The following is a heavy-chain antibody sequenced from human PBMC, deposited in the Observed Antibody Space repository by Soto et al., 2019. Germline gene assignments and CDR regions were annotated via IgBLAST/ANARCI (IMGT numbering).Heavy chain of an antibody. D-gene: IGHD2-8*02. CDR3: ARAGGSTFNGFDP. CDR1: GGSISSFNYF. J-gene: IGHJ5*02. Sequence: QLKLQESGPGLVKPSETLSLTCTVSGGSISSFNYFWGWIRQHPGKGLEWIGRLYYSGNTYYNPSLQSRVTISVDTSKKQCTLTLRSVTAADTAVYYCARAGGSTFNGFDPWGQGTLVTVSP. CDR2: LYYSGNT. V-gene: IGHV4-39*01.